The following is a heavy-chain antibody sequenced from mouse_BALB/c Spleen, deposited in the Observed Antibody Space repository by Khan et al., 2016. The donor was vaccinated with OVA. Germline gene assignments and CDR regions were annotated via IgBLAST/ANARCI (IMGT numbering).Heavy chain of an antibody. J-gene: IGHJ2*01. Sequence: EVQGVESGGGLVQPGGSRKLSCAASGFTFSRFGMHWVRQAPEKGLEWVAYISSGSSTIYYADTVKGRFTISRDNTKNTLFLQMTSLRSEDTAMDYCARDSNFDYWGQGTTLTVSS. CDR2: ISSGSSTI. CDR3: ARDSNFDY. CDR1: GFTFSRFG. V-gene: IGHV5-17*02.